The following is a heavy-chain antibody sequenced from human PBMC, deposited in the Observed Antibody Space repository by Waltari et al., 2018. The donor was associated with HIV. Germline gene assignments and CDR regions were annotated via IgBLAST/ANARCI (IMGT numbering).Heavy chain of an antibody. D-gene: IGHD1-1*01. CDR1: GFTFSSYW. V-gene: IGHV3-7*01. Sequence: EVQLVESGGGFVQPGGSLRPSCVASGFTFSSYWMSWVRQAPGKGLEWVANIKQDGSEKYYVDSGKGRFTISRDNAKNSLYLQMNSLRAEDMAVYYCARDNWNDGLDIWGQGTMVTVSS. CDR2: IKQDGSEK. J-gene: IGHJ3*02. CDR3: ARDNWNDGLDI.